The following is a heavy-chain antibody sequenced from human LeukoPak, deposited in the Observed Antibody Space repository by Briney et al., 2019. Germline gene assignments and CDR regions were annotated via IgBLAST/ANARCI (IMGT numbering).Heavy chain of an antibody. D-gene: IGHD3-10*01. J-gene: IGHJ4*02. CDR1: GFTFSGSA. CDR2: IRSKANSYAT. CDR3: ARDKGFGELQYYFDY. V-gene: IGHV3-73*01. Sequence: PGGSLRLSCAASGFTFSGSAMHWVRQASGKGLEWVGRIRSKANSYATAYAASVKGRFTISRDNSKNTLYLQMGSLRAEDMAVYYCARDKGFGELQYYFDYWGQGTLVTVSS.